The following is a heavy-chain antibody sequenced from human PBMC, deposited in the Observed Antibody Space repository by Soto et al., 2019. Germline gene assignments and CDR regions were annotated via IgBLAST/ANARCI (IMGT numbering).Heavy chain of an antibody. CDR2: GYYSGTS. CDR1: GGPISDDTYY. D-gene: IGHD2-2*01. Sequence: QLPLQESGPGLVKPSETLSLTCTVSGGPISDDTYYWGWIRQPPGKGLEWIGSGYYSGTSSYNPSLKSRVTMSVDTSKKQLSLRLSSVTAADTAVYYCARLHCASPNCVPLDPWGQGTLVIVSS. CDR3: ARLHCASPNCVPLDP. J-gene: IGHJ5*02. V-gene: IGHV4-39*01.